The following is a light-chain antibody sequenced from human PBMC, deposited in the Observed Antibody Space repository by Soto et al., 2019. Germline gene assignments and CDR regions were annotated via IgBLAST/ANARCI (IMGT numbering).Light chain of an antibody. CDR3: QQSYATPLT. CDR1: QGISTY. CDR2: AAS. V-gene: IGKV1-39*01. J-gene: IGKJ4*01. Sequence: DIQMTQSPYSLSASVGETVTITCRASQGISTYLNWYQKKAGEAPELLIYAASSLQSGVPLRFTGSGSGTDFTLTILSLQPEDFATYYCQQSYATPLTFGGGTKVEIK.